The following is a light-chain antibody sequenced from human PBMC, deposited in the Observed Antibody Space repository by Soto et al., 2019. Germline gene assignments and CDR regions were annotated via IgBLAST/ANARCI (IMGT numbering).Light chain of an antibody. J-gene: IGKJ1*01. CDR1: QTISSW. CDR2: KAS. V-gene: IGKV1-5*03. CDR3: QHYNSYSEA. Sequence: DIQMTQSPSTLSGSLGDRFTITCLASQTISSWLDWYQQKTGKATKLLIYKASTLKSGVPSRLSGSGSGKEFTLTISSLQPDDFATYYCQHYNSYSEAFGQATKVDIK.